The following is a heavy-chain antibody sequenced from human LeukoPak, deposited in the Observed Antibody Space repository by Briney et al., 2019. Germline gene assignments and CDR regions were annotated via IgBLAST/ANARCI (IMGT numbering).Heavy chain of an antibody. Sequence: AGGSLRLSCAASGFTFSSYSMNWVRQAPGKGLDWVSSISSSSSYIYYADSVKGRFTISRDNAKNSLYLQMNSLRAEDTAVYYCARASSSWDHFDYWGQGTLVTVSS. V-gene: IGHV3-21*01. D-gene: IGHD6-13*01. CDR1: GFTFSSYS. CDR3: ARASSSWDHFDY. J-gene: IGHJ4*02. CDR2: ISSSSSYI.